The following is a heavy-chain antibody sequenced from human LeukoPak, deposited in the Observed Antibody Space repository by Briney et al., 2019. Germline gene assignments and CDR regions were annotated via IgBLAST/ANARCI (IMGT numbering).Heavy chain of an antibody. V-gene: IGHV3-53*01. Sequence: PGGSLRLSCAASGFTVSSNYMSWVRQAPGKGLEWVSVIYSGGSTYYADSVKGRFTISRDNSKNTLYLQMNSLRAEDTAVYYCARGGSYSTAGPKFDYWGQGTLVTVSS. J-gene: IGHJ4*02. CDR1: GFTVSSNY. D-gene: IGHD2/OR15-2a*01. CDR2: IYSGGST. CDR3: ARGGSYSTAGPKFDY.